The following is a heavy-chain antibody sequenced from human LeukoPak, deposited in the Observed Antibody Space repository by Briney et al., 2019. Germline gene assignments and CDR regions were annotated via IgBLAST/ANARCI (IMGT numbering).Heavy chain of an antibody. D-gene: IGHD3-22*01. V-gene: IGHV4-59*01. CDR1: GGSISSYY. CDR3: ARALYYYDSSGPLPLK. CDR2: IFYSGST. Sequence: PSETLSLTCTVSGGSISSYYWSWIRQPPGKGLEWIGYIFYSGSTNYNPSLKGRVTISGDTTKTQFSLNLSSVAAADTAVYYCARALYYYDSSGPLPLKWGQGTLVTVSS. J-gene: IGHJ4*02.